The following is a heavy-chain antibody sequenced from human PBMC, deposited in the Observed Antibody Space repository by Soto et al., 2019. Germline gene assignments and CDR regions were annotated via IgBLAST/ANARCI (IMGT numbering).Heavy chain of an antibody. J-gene: IGHJ3*02. CDR3: ARDLHSSSWHDAFDI. CDR2: ISAYNGNT. CDR1: GYTFTSYG. D-gene: IGHD6-13*01. V-gene: IGHV1-18*01. Sequence: QVQLVQSGAEVKKPGASVKVSCKASGYTFTSYGISWVRQAPGQGLEWMGWISAYNGNTNYAQKLQGRVTMTTDTSTSTACMELRSLRSDDTAVYYCARDLHSSSWHDAFDIWGQGTMVTVSS.